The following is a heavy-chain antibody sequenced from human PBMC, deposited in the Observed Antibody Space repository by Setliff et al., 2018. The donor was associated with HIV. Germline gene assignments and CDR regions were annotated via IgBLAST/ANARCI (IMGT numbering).Heavy chain of an antibody. CDR2: IYHSGST. J-gene: IGHJ6*02. D-gene: IGHD2-2*01. CDR1: GGSISTTNW. Sequence: SETLSLTCAVSGGSISTTNWWSWVRQPPGKGLEWIGEIYHSGSTNYNPSLKSRVTISVDTSKNQFSLKLSSVTAADTAMYYCARGRVVVDNYYYYGIDVWGQGTTVTVSS. V-gene: IGHV4-4*02. CDR3: ARGRVVVDNYYYYGIDV.